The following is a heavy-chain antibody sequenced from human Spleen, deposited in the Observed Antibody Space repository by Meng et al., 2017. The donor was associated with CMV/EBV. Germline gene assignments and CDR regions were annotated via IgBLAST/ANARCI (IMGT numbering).Heavy chain of an antibody. V-gene: IGHV1-46*01. CDR1: TFTSYY. CDR3: ARGILGFDVVEVPVGRFDP. Sequence: TFTSYYMHWVRQAPGQGLEWLGVIDPSSGDTNYAQKFQGRVTMTRDTSTSTVYMELSSLRSEDTAVYYCARGILGFDVVEVPVGRFDPWGQGTLVTVSS. J-gene: IGHJ5*02. CDR2: IDPSSGDT. D-gene: IGHD2-2*01.